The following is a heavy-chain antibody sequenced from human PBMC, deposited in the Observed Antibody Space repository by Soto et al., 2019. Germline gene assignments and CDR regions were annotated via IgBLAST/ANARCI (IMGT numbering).Heavy chain of an antibody. CDR1: GFPFTGYA. Sequence: EVQLLESGGGLVQPGGSLRLSCAASGFPFTGYAMSWVRQAPGKGLEWVSAISGHGDATFYADSVKGRFTISRDNSKNTLYLHMNSLRAEDTALYYCATLQLGREEVFDSWGQGTLVTVSS. J-gene: IGHJ4*02. CDR3: ATLQLGREEVFDS. CDR2: ISGHGDAT. V-gene: IGHV3-23*01. D-gene: IGHD1-1*01.